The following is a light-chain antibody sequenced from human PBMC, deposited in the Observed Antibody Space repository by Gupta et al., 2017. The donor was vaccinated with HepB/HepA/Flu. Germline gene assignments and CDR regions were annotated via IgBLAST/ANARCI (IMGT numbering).Light chain of an antibody. CDR1: QSVSSSY. V-gene: IGKV3-20*01. CDR3: QQYGSSPRT. CDR2: GAS. Sequence: EFVLTQSPGTLSLSPGDRATLSCRASQSVSSSYLAWYQQKPGQAPRLLIYGASSRATGIPDRFSGSGPGTDFTLTINRLEPEDFAVYYCQQYGSSPRTFGQGTKVEIK. J-gene: IGKJ1*01.